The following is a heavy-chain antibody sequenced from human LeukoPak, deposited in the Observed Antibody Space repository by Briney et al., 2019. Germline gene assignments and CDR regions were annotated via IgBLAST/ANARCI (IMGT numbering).Heavy chain of an antibody. J-gene: IGHJ3*02. CDR1: GGSISSYY. V-gene: IGHV4-59*01. Sequence: SETLSLTCTVSGGSISSYYWSWIRQPPGKGLEWIGYIYYSGSTNYNPSLKSRVTISVDTSKNQFSLKLSSVTAADTAVYYCARDRKWSYDAFGIWGQGTMVTVSS. CDR2: IYYSGST. D-gene: IGHD1-26*01. CDR3: ARDRKWSYDAFGI.